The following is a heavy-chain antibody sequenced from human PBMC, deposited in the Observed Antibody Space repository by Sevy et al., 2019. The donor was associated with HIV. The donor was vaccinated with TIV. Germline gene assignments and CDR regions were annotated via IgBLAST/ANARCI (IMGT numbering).Heavy chain of an antibody. Sequence: ASVKVSCKASGYTFTDTGYYVHWVRQAPGQGLEWMGWINPKSGATNYAQKFQGRVTMTRDTSVSTANMELSRLRSDDTAVYYCARESYDFWTGPVDYDYGMDVWGPGTTVTVSS. CDR3: ARESYDFWTGPVDYDYGMDV. CDR1: GYTFTDTGYY. CDR2: INPKSGAT. J-gene: IGHJ6*02. D-gene: IGHD3-3*01. V-gene: IGHV1-2*02.